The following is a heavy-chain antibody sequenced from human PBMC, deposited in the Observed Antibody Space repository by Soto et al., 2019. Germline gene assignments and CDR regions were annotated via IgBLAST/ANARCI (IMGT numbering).Heavy chain of an antibody. Sequence: QVQLQESGPGLVKPSETLSLTCTVSGGSISSYYWSWIRQPQGKGLEWIGYIYYIGITNYNPSLKSRVTISVDTSKNQFSLKLSSVTAADTAVYYCARAYYYDSSGSTSPFDYWGQGTLVTVSS. CDR1: GGSISSYY. J-gene: IGHJ4*02. D-gene: IGHD3-22*01. CDR3: ARAYYYDSSGSTSPFDY. CDR2: IYYIGIT. V-gene: IGHV4-59*01.